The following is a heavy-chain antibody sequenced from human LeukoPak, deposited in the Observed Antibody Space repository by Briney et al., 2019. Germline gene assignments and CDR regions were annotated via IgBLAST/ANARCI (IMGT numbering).Heavy chain of an antibody. CDR2: INRSGST. CDR3: ARVWVDAFDI. J-gene: IGHJ3*02. CDR1: GGSFSGYY. V-gene: IGHV4-34*01. Sequence: SETLSLTCAVYGGSFSGYYWSWIRQPPGKGLEWIGEINRSGSTNYNPSLKSRVTISVDTSKNQFSLELSSVTAADTAVYYCARVWVDAFDIWGQGTMVTVSS. D-gene: IGHD1-26*01.